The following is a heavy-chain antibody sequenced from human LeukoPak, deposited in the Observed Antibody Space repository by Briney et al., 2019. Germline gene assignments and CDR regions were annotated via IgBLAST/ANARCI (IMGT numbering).Heavy chain of an antibody. CDR2: IYHSGST. Sequence: SETLSLTCAVSGYSISSGYYWGWIRQPPGKGLEWIGSIYHSGSTYYNPSLKSRVTISVDTPKNQFSLKLSSVTAADTAVYYCARAPDGRFDPWGQGTLVTVSS. D-gene: IGHD1-26*01. CDR3: ARAPDGRFDP. V-gene: IGHV4-38-2*01. CDR1: GYSISSGYY. J-gene: IGHJ5*02.